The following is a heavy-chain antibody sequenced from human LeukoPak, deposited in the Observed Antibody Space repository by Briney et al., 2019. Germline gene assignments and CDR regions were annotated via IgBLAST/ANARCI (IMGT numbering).Heavy chain of an antibody. Sequence: WGSLRCSCAAAGFSFSTHWMRWAGQGPGIGRLWVASISHDGGETNYVDSVKGRFTISRDNAKNSLYLQMNSLRAEDTAVYYCTRAPGRYFDYWGQGTLVTVSS. CDR2: ISHDGGET. CDR1: GFSFSTHW. V-gene: IGHV3-7*04. CDR3: TRAPGRYFDY. D-gene: IGHD3-9*01. J-gene: IGHJ4*02.